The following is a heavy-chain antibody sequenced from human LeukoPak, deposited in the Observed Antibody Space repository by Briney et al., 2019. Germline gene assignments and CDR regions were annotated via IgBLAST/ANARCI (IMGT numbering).Heavy chain of an antibody. D-gene: IGHD3-9*01. CDR3: ARAPPLRYSPDAFDI. CDR2: IYYSGST. V-gene: IGHV4-59*01. Sequence: SETLSLTCTVSGGSISSYYWSWIRQPPGKGPEWIGYIYYSGSTNYNPSLKSRVTISVGTSKNQFSLKLSSVTAADTAVYYCARAPPLRYSPDAFDIWGQGTMVTVSS. CDR1: GGSISSYY. J-gene: IGHJ3*02.